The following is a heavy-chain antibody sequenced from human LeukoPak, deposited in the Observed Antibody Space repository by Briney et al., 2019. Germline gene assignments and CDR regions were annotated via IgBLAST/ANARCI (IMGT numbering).Heavy chain of an antibody. J-gene: IGHJ4*02. V-gene: IGHV3-7*01. Sequence: PGGSLTLSCAASGFIFSDYWMSWVRQAPGKGLEWVANIKQDGSEKYYVGSVKGRFTISRDNAKNSLYLQMSSLRAEDTAVYYCARDRWGYSYGGDWGQGTLVTVSS. CDR2: IKQDGSEK. CDR3: ARDRWGYSYGGD. CDR1: GFIFSDYW. D-gene: IGHD5-18*01.